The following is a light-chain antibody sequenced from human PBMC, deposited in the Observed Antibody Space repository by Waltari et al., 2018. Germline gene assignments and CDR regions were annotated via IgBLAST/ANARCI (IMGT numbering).Light chain of an antibody. J-gene: IGLJ1*01. CDR1: SNDVGPFDR. CDR3: CLYTTNFYV. CDR2: EVS. V-gene: IGLV2-18*01. Sequence: ALTQPPSVSGSPGQSVTISCTGTSNDVGPFDRVSWYQQPPGTAPKLLIFEVSNRPSGVPDRFSGSASGNTASLTISGLQAEDEADYYCCLYTTNFYVFAPATKVTVL.